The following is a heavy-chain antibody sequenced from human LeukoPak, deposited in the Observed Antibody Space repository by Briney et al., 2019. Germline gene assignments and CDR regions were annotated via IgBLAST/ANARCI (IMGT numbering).Heavy chain of an antibody. V-gene: IGHV1-2*06. CDR2: INPNSGGT. J-gene: IGHJ4*02. D-gene: IGHD2-21*02. CDR3: AREVGSVTPFDY. CDR1: GYTFTGYY. Sequence: ASVKVSCKASGYTFTGYYMHWVRQAPGQGLEWMGRINPNSGGTNYAQKFQGRVTMTRDTSISTAYMELSRLRSDDTAVYYCAREVGSVTPFDYWGQGTLVTVSS.